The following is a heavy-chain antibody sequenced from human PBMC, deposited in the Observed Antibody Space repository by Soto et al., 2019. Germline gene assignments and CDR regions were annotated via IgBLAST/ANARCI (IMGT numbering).Heavy chain of an antibody. CDR1: GFTFSDYY. V-gene: IGHV3-30*18. CDR2: ISYDGAST. D-gene: IGHD2-21*02. Sequence: GGSLRLSCTASGFTFSDYYMSWIRQAPHKGLEWVALISYDGASTYYTDSVKGRFTISRDNSKNTLYLQMNNLRPEDTAVYFCAKVVALWAHCSGDCYPGNDYWGQGTLVTVSS. CDR3: AKVVALWAHCSGDCYPGNDY. J-gene: IGHJ4*02.